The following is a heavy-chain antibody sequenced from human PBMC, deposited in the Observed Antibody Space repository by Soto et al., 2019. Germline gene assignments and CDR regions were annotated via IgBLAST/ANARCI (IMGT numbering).Heavy chain of an antibody. CDR3: ARSVDRGVGATTKNYCYYDMDV. D-gene: IGHD5-12*01. Sequence: SVKVSCKASGGTFSSYTISWVRQAPGRGLEWMGRIIPILGIANYAQKFQGRVTITADKSTSTAYMELSSLRSEDTAVYYCARSVDRGVGATTKNYCYYDMDVWGQGTTVTVSS. V-gene: IGHV1-69*02. J-gene: IGHJ6*02. CDR2: IIPILGIA. CDR1: GGTFSSYT.